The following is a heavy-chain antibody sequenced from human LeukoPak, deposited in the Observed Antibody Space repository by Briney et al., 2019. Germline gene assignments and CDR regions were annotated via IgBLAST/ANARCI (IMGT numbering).Heavy chain of an antibody. CDR2: IIPIFGTA. D-gene: IGHD3-10*01. Sequence: GASVKVSCMASGGTFSSYAISWVRQAPGQGLEWMGGIIPIFGTANYAQKSQGRVTITADESTSTAYMELSSLRSEDTAVYYCARSNFSMVRGGHYYYYGMDVWGQGTTVTVSS. CDR1: GGTFSSYA. CDR3: ARSNFSMVRGGHYYYYGMDV. J-gene: IGHJ6*02. V-gene: IGHV1-69*13.